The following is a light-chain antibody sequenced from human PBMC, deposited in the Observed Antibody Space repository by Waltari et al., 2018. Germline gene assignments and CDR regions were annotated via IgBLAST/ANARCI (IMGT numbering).Light chain of an antibody. J-gene: IGKJ1*01. CDR3: LHTSGTSWT. V-gene: IGKV1-39*01. CDR1: RDIHTF. Sequence: DIQMSQSPSSLSAHLGDRVTISCRASRDIHTFLSWYQQKPGNAPKLLLFSASRLHTGVPSRFSGSGSGSDFTLTISGLQPGDFATYFCLHTSGTSWTFGPGTKVEVK. CDR2: SAS.